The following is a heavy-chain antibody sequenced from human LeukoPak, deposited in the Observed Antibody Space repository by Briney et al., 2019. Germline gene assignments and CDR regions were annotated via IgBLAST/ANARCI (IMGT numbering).Heavy chain of an antibody. V-gene: IGHV1-2*02. CDR3: ARDLNNWNYAAWFDP. J-gene: IGHJ5*02. CDR2: INPNSGGT. D-gene: IGHD1-7*01. CDR1: GYTFTGYY. Sequence: GASVKVSCKASGYTFTGYYMHWVRQAPGQGLEWMGWINPNSGGTNYAQKFQGRVTMTRDTSISTAYMELSRLRSDDTAVYYCARDLNNWNYAAWFDPWGQGTLVTVSS.